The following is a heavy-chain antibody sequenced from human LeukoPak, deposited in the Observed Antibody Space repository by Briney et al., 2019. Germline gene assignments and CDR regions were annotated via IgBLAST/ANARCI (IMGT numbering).Heavy chain of an antibody. CDR2: ISWDGGST. CDR3: AKESSGSYY. Sequence: GGSLRLSCAASGFTFDDYTMHWVGQAPGKGLEWVSLISWDGGSTYYADSVKGRFTISRDNSKNSLYLQMNSLRTEDTALYYRAKESSGSYYWGQGTLVTVSS. J-gene: IGHJ4*02. V-gene: IGHV3-43*01. D-gene: IGHD1-26*01. CDR1: GFTFDDYT.